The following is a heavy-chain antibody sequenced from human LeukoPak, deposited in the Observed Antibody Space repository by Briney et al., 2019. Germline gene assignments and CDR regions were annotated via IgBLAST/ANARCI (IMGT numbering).Heavy chain of an antibody. J-gene: IGHJ4*02. CDR2: ISAYNGHT. V-gene: IGHV1-18*01. CDR1: GCTFTNYG. CDR3: ARFSVGGRYDFDY. Sequence: ASVKVSCKASGCTFTNYGISWVRQAPGQGLEWMGWISAYNGHTKYAQKLQGRVTMTRDTSISTAYMELSRLRSDDTAVYYCARFSVGGRYDFDYWGQGTLVTVSS. D-gene: IGHD3-9*01.